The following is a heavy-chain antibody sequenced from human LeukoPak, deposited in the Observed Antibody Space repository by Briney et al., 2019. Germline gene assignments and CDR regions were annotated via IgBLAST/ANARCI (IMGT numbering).Heavy chain of an antibody. D-gene: IGHD3-22*01. CDR1: GFTFNDYY. J-gene: IGHJ4*02. V-gene: IGHV3-11*04. CDR3: AIQMTMIVVVPYFDY. Sequence: GGSLRLSCEAPGFTFNDYYLAWIRQAPGKGLEWVSFISSNGATKYYADSVKGRFTISRDNAKNSLFLYMNSLRDDDTAVYYCAIQMTMIVVVPYFDYWGQGALVTVSS. CDR2: ISSNGATK.